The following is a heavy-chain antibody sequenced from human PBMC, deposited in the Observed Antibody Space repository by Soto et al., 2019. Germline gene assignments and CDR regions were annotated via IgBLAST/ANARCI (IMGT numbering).Heavy chain of an antibody. V-gene: IGHV1-46*01. CDR3: ARGLLGFGSPYYFDY. J-gene: IGHJ4*02. CDR1: GYIFTRYY. D-gene: IGHD2-15*01. CDR2: INPSGGST. Sequence: QVQLVQSGAEVKKPGASVKVSCKASGYIFTRYYMHWVRQAPGQGLEWMGIINPSGGSTSYTQKFPGRVTMTRDTSTSTVYMDLSSLRSEDTAVYYCARGLLGFGSPYYFDYWGQGTLVTVSS.